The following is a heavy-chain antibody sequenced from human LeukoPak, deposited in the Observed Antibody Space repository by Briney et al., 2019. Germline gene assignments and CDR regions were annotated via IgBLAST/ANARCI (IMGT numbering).Heavy chain of an antibody. CDR3: ARRGTGWYYFNF. CDR1: GFTFSTYG. CDR2: VSFDSNNL. Sequence: PGGSLRLSCTASGFTFSTYGMHWVRQAPGKGLEWVAVVSFDSNNLYYADSVKGRFTISRDNSKNTLYLQMNSLRGEDTAVYYCARRGTGWYYFNFWGQGTLVTVSS. V-gene: IGHV3-30*03. J-gene: IGHJ4*02. D-gene: IGHD6-19*01.